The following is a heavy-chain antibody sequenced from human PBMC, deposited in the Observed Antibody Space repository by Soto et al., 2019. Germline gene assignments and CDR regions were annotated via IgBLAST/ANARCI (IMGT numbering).Heavy chain of an antibody. V-gene: IGHV1-18*04. Sequence: ASVKVSCKASGYTFTSYGISWVRQAPGQGLEWMGWISAYNGNTNYAQKLQGRVTMTTDTSTSTAYMELRSLRSDDTAVYYCARVEPGQAQGAGFGPWGQGTLVTVS. CDR2: ISAYNGNT. CDR3: ARVEPGQAQGAGFGP. J-gene: IGHJ5*02. D-gene: IGHD2-2*01. CDR1: GYTFTSYG.